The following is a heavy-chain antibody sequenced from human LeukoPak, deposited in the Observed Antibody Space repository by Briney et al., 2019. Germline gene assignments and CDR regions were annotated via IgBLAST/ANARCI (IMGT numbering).Heavy chain of an antibody. CDR1: GFTFSNAW. CDR2: IKSKTDGGTT. CDR3: TTDQYYDFWSGFDY. V-gene: IGHV3-15*01. D-gene: IGHD3-3*01. Sequence: GGSLRLSRAASGFTFSNAWMSWVRQAPGKGLEWVGRIKSKTDGGTTDYAAPVKGRFTISRDDSKNTLYLQMNSPKTEDTAVYYCTTDQYYDFWSGFDYWGQGTLVTVSS. J-gene: IGHJ4*02.